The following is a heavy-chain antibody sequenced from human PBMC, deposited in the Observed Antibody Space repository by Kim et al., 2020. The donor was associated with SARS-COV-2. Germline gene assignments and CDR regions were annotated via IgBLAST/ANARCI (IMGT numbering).Heavy chain of an antibody. CDR2: ISSSSSYI. CDR1: GFTFSSYS. V-gene: IGHV3-21*01. J-gene: IGHJ6*02. D-gene: IGHD3-10*01. Sequence: GGSLRLSCAASGFTFSSYSMNWVRQAPGKGLEWVSSISSSSSYIYYADSVKGRFTISRDNAKNSLYLQMNSLRAEDTAVYYCARSGDYYGSELYYYYYYGMDVWGQGTTVTVSS. CDR3: ARSGDYYGSELYYYYYYGMDV.